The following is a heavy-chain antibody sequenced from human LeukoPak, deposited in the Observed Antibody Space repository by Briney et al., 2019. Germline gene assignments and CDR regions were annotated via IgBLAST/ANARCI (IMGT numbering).Heavy chain of an antibody. J-gene: IGHJ4*02. Sequence: PGGSLRLSCAASGFTFSSYCMNWVRQAPGKGLEWVSSISSSSSYIYYADSVKGRFTISRDNAKNSLFLQMNSLRAEDTAVYYCARDLRFGELLSTYYFDYWGQGTLVTVSS. CDR3: ARDLRFGELLSTYYFDY. D-gene: IGHD3-10*01. V-gene: IGHV3-21*01. CDR1: GFTFSSYC. CDR2: ISSSSSYI.